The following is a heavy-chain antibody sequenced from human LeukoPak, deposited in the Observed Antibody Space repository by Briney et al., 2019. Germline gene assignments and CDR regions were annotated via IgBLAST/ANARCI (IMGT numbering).Heavy chain of an antibody. CDR2: ISYDGSNK. J-gene: IGHJ4*02. D-gene: IGHD3-22*01. Sequence: PGGSLRLSCAASGFTFSSYGMHWVRQAPGKGLEWVAVISYDGSNKYYADSVKGRFTISRDNSKNTLYLQMNSLRAEDTAVYYCARGPLITMIEFGVFDYWGQGTLVTVSS. V-gene: IGHV3-30*03. CDR1: GFTFSSYG. CDR3: ARGPLITMIEFGVFDY.